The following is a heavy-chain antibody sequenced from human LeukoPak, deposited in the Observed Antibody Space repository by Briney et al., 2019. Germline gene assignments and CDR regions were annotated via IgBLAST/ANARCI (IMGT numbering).Heavy chain of an antibody. V-gene: IGHV4-61*02. J-gene: IGHJ3*02. CDR3: ARLIWFGSAFDI. D-gene: IGHD3-10*01. Sequence: TLSLTCTVSGGSIAGTSFYWSWIRQPAGKGLEWIGRIYTSGSTNYNPSLKSRVTISLDTSKNQFSLKLSSVIAADTAVYYCARLIWFGSAFDIWGQGTMVTVSS. CDR2: IYTSGST. CDR1: GGSIAGTSFY.